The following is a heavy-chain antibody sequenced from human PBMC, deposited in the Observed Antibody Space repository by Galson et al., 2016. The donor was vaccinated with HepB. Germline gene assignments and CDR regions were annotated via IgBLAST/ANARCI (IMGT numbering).Heavy chain of an antibody. J-gene: IGHJ4*02. Sequence: QSGAEVKKPGESLRISCQGSTVNFIRYWISWVRQMPGKGLEWMRRIAPSDSYTKYSPSFQGHVTFSLDKSISTAYLQWSSLKASDTPMYYCAIFYFDSGSYYNPDYWGQGTLVTVSS. CDR3: AIFYFDSGSYYNPDY. D-gene: IGHD3-10*01. CDR2: IAPSDSYT. V-gene: IGHV5-10-1*01. CDR1: TVNFIRYW.